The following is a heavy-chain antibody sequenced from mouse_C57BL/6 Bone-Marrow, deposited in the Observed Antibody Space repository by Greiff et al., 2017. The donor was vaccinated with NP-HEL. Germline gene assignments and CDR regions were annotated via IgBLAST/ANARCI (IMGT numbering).Heavy chain of an antibody. CDR2: INTSNGGT. J-gene: IGHJ1*03. CDR1: GYTFTSYW. V-gene: IGHV1-53*01. D-gene: IGHD2-4*01. Sequence: QVQLQQPGTELVKPGASVKLSCKASGYTFTSYWMHWVKQRPGQGLEWIGNINTSNGGTTYNEKFKSKATLTVDKSYSTAYMQLSSLTSEDSAVYYCAGRYDYDGDFGVWGTGTTVTVSS. CDR3: AGRYDYDGDFGV.